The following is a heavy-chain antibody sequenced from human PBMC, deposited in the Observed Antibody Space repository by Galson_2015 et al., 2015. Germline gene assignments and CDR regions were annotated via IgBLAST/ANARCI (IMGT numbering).Heavy chain of an antibody. J-gene: IGHJ4*02. CDR3: ARAPGGFLEWLYLDY. D-gene: IGHD3-3*01. CDR2: ISSSSSYI. CDR1: GFTFSSYR. Sequence: SLRLSCVASGFTFSSYRMNWVRQAPGKGLEWVSSISSSSSYIYYADSVKGRFTISRDNAKNSLYLQMNSLRAEDTAVYYCARAPGGFLEWLYLDYWGQGTLVTVSS. V-gene: IGHV3-21*01.